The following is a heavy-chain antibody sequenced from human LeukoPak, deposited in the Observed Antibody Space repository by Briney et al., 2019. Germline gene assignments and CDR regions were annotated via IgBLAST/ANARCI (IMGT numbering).Heavy chain of an antibody. CDR1: GYTFTSYG. J-gene: IGHJ4*02. V-gene: IGHV1-2*06. Sequence: ASVKVSCKASGYTFTSYGISWVRQAPGQGLEWMGRINPNNGATNYAQKLQGRVTITGDTSISTAYVELSSLRSDDTAVYYCTRESGSYHGNDYWGQGTLATVSS. D-gene: IGHD1-26*01. CDR2: INPNNGAT. CDR3: TRESGSYHGNDY.